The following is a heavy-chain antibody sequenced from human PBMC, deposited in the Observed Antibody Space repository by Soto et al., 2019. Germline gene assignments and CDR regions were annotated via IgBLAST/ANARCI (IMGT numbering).Heavy chain of an antibody. J-gene: IGHJ5*02. CDR3: ARVAVAARPRWYNWFDP. CDR2: INPDSGAT. Sequence: GASVKVSCKASGYTFTAYYIHWVRQAPGQGLEWMAWINPDSGATYSAPKFQGRLAVTSDTSISTASMELSSLRSDDTAVYYCARVAVAARPRWYNWFDPWGQGALVTVSS. D-gene: IGHD2-15*01. V-gene: IGHV1-2*02. CDR1: GYTFTAYY.